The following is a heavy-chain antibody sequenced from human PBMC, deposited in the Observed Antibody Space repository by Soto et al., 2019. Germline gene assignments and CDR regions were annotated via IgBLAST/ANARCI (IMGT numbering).Heavy chain of an antibody. D-gene: IGHD3-16*01. CDR1: RGSMSSSDW. CDR3: ATWGSTAFDI. V-gene: IGHV4-4*02. J-gene: IGHJ3*02. CDR2: TYHSGNT. Sequence: QLQESGPGLVEPSGTLSLTCAVSRGSMSSSDWWCWVRQAPGKGLEWIGETYHSGNTNYKPSLKCRVTLLVDISKNQFSLTLPSVTAADTGVYYCATWGSTAFDIWGQGTMVTVSS.